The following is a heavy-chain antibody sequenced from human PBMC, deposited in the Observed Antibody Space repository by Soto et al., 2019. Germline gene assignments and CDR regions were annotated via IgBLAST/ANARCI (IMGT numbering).Heavy chain of an antibody. V-gene: IGHV3-23*01. Sequence: GGSLRLSCAASGFTFSSYAMSWVRQAPGKGLEWVSAISGSGGSTYYADSVKGRFTISRDNSKNRLYLQMNSLRAEDTAVYYCAKEAPLMWYYYDSSGYFKNEETSPWGQGTLVTVSS. CDR1: GFTFSSYA. D-gene: IGHD3-22*01. CDR2: ISGSGGST. J-gene: IGHJ5*02. CDR3: AKEAPLMWYYYDSSGYFKNEETSP.